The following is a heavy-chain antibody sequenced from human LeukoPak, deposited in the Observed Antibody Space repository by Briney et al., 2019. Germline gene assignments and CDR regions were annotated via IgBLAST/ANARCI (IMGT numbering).Heavy chain of an antibody. Sequence: GGSLRLSCAASGFTVSSNYMSWVRQAPGKGLERVSVIYSGGSTYYADSVKGRFTISRDNSKNTLYLQMNSLRAEDTAVYYCARYRIAAAVVWGQGTLVTVSS. CDR3: ARYRIAAAVV. CDR1: GFTVSSNY. CDR2: IYSGGST. V-gene: IGHV3-66*01. D-gene: IGHD6-13*01. J-gene: IGHJ4*02.